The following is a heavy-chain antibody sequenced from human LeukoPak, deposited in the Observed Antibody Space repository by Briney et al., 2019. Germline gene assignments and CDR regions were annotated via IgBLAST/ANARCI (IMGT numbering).Heavy chain of an antibody. V-gene: IGHV3-21*01. J-gene: IGHJ4*02. Sequence: GGSLRLSCAASGFTFSSYSMNWVRQAPGKGLEWVSSISSSSSYIYYADSVKGRFTISRDNAKNSLYLQMNSLRAEDTAVYYCAKAYSGYGDFGDYWGQGTLVTVSS. D-gene: IGHD4-17*01. CDR2: ISSSSSYI. CDR3: AKAYSGYGDFGDY. CDR1: GFTFSSYS.